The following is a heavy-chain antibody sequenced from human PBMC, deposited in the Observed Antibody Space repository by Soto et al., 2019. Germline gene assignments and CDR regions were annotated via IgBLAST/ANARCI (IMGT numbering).Heavy chain of an antibody. V-gene: IGHV1-69*13. CDR1: GGTFSSYA. Sequence: SVKVSCKDSGGTFSSYAISWVRQAPGQGLEWMGGIIPIFGTANYAQKFQGRVTITADESTSTAYMELSSLRSEDTAVYYCARLQDTAMVNYYYYGMDVWGQGTTVTVSS. J-gene: IGHJ6*02. CDR2: IIPIFGTA. D-gene: IGHD5-18*01. CDR3: ARLQDTAMVNYYYYGMDV.